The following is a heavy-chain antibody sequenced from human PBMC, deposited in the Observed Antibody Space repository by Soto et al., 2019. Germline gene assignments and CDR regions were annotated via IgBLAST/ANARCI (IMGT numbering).Heavy chain of an antibody. Sequence: QVQLVQSGADVKKPGSSVKVSCKTSGGSFGSSAISWVRQAPAQGLEWMGEIIPVFDKANYAQNFQARLTITADELTGTVFLELSSLRSEDSDVYCCERLRRGWGDAFDLWGLGTFVTVSS. CDR1: GGSFGSSA. CDR3: ERLRRGWGDAFDL. D-gene: IGHD3-16*01. J-gene: IGHJ3*01. V-gene: IGHV1-69*01. CDR2: IIPVFDKA.